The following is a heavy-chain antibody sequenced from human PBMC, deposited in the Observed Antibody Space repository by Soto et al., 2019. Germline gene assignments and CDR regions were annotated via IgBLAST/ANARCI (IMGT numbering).Heavy chain of an antibody. V-gene: IGHV4-59*01. D-gene: IGHD2-21*01. J-gene: IGHJ4*02. Sequence: SETLSLTCSVSGGSISSYYWSWIRQPPGKGLEWIGYIYYSGSTNYNPSLRSRVTISVDTSKTHSSLKLSSVTAADTGVYYCADGECYEGYFDYWGQGALVTVSS. CDR1: GGSISSYY. CDR3: ADGECYEGYFDY. CDR2: IYYSGST.